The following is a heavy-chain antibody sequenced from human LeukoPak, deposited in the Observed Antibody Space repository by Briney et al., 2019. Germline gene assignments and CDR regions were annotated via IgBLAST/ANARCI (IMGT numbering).Heavy chain of an antibody. CDR3: ASGTYCSGGSCYSIHWFDP. Sequence: GESLRLSCAASGFTFSDYSMNWVRQAPGKGLEWVSSISSSSSYIFYAGSVRGRFSISRDNAKNSLYLQMNSLRAEDTAVYYCASGTYCSGGSCYSIHWFDPWGQGTLVTVSS. J-gene: IGHJ5*02. CDR1: GFTFSDYS. CDR2: ISSSSSYI. V-gene: IGHV3-21*01. D-gene: IGHD2-15*01.